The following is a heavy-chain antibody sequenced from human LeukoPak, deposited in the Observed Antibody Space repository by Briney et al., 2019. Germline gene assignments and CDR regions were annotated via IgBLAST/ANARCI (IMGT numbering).Heavy chain of an antibody. CDR3: ARVALWFGSHFDY. Sequence: PGGSLRLSCAASGFTFSSYWMSWVRQAPGKGLEWVANIKQDGSEKYYVDSVKGRFTISRDNAKNSLYLQMNSLRAEDMAVYYCARVALWFGSHFDYWGQGTLVTVSS. CDR2: IKQDGSEK. V-gene: IGHV3-7*01. CDR1: GFTFSSYW. J-gene: IGHJ4*02. D-gene: IGHD3-10*01.